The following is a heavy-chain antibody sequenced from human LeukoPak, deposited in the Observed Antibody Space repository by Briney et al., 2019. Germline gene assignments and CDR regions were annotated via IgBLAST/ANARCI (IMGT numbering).Heavy chain of an antibody. J-gene: IGHJ3*02. CDR1: GFTFSSYS. V-gene: IGHV3-21*01. D-gene: IGHD1-26*01. Sequence: GGSLRLSCAASGFTFSSYSMNWVRQAPGKGREWVSSISSSSSYIYYADSVKGRFTISRDNAKNSLYLQMNSLRAEDTAVYYCASSVGATRSDAFDIWGQGTMVTVSS. CDR2: ISSSSSYI. CDR3: ASSVGATRSDAFDI.